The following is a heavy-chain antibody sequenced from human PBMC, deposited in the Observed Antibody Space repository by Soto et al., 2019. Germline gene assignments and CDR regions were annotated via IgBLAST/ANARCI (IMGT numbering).Heavy chain of an antibody. CDR3: ARGETYLGV. D-gene: IGHD3-16*01. CDR1: RDTFSKYA. Sequence: SMKVSCKASRDTFSKYAINWVRQAPGQGLEWMGWIIPIFGSRKYAEKFQGRVTITVDESTSTAYMDLRSLRFEDTAVYYCARGETYLGVWGQGTTVTVSS. V-gene: IGHV1-69*13. CDR2: IIPIFGSR. J-gene: IGHJ6*02.